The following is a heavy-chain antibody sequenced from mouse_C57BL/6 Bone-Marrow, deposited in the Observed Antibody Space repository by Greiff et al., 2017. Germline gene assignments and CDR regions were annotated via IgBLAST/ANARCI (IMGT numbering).Heavy chain of an antibody. D-gene: IGHD2-3*01. CDR3: AREKFDGYYVVWYFDV. J-gene: IGHJ1*03. CDR2: ISSGGDYI. CDR1: GFTFSSYA. V-gene: IGHV5S21*01. Sequence: EVQGVESGAGLVKPGGSLKLSCAASGFTFSSYAMSLVRQTPEKRLEWVAYISSGGDYIYYADTVKGRFTISRDNARNTLYRQMISLKSEDTAMYYCAREKFDGYYVVWYFDVWGTGTTVTVSS.